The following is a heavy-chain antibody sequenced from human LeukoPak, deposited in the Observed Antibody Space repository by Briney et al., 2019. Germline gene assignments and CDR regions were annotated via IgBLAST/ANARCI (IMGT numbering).Heavy chain of an antibody. CDR1: GLTVSSYS. Sequence: GGSLRLSCVASGLTVSSYSMNWVRQAPGKGLEWVSYISSSSSTIYYADSVKGRFTISRDNAKNSLDLQMNSLRDEDTAVYYCARVADGDKYGGRDYWGQGALVIVSS. D-gene: IGHD5-24*01. V-gene: IGHV3-48*02. J-gene: IGHJ4*02. CDR2: ISSSSSTI. CDR3: ARVADGDKYGGRDY.